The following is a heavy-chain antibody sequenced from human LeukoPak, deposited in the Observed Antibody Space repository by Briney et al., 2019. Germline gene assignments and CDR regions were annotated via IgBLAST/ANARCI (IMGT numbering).Heavy chain of an antibody. Sequence: ASVKVSCKASGYTFTTYYVHWVRQAPGQGLEWMGIINPSGGSTTYAQKFRGRLTMTRDMSTSTVYMELSSLRSEDTAVYYCARGTLRFLEWCFDYWGQGTLVTVSS. CDR2: INPSGGST. D-gene: IGHD3-3*01. V-gene: IGHV1-46*01. J-gene: IGHJ4*02. CDR1: GYTFTTYY. CDR3: ARGTLRFLEWCFDY.